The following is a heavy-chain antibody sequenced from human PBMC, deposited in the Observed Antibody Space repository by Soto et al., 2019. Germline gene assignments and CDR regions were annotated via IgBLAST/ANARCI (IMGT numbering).Heavy chain of an antibody. CDR3: ARHTANDRYDYYGMDV. J-gene: IGHJ6*02. CDR1: GYSFTSYW. CDR2: IYPGDSDT. V-gene: IGHV5-51*01. Sequence: GESLKISCKGSGYSFTSYWIGWVRQMPGKGLEWMGIIYPGDSDTRYSPSFHGQVTISADKSISTAYLQWSSLKASDTAMYYCARHTANDRYDYYGMDVWGQGTTVTVS. D-gene: IGHD1-1*01.